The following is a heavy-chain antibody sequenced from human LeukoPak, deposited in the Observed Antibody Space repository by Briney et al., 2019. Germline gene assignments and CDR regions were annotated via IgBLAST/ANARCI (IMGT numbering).Heavy chain of an antibody. CDR1: GLTFSNFA. Sequence: GGSLRLSCAASGLTFSNFAMSWVRQAPGKGLEWVSAVSGGGRTTFYADSVKGRFIISRDDSKNTLFLQMNSLRAEDTAVYYCAKGGIALVRGSFDYWGQGTPVTVSS. V-gene: IGHV3-23*01. CDR3: AKGGIALVRGSFDY. CDR2: VSGGGRTT. D-gene: IGHD3-10*01. J-gene: IGHJ4*02.